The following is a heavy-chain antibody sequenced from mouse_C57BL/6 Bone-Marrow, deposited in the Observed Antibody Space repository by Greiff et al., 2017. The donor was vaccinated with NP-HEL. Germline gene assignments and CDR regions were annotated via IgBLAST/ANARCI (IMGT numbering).Heavy chain of an antibody. CDR2: IYPGDGDT. Sequence: LVEPGASVKISCKASGYAFSSYWMNWVKQRPGKGLEWIGQIYPGDGDTNYNGKFKGKATLTADKSSSTAYMQLSSLTSEDSAVYFCARAAATAQAPFDYWGQGTTLTVSS. J-gene: IGHJ2*01. D-gene: IGHD3-2*02. V-gene: IGHV1-80*01. CDR1: GYAFSSYW. CDR3: ARAAATAQAPFDY.